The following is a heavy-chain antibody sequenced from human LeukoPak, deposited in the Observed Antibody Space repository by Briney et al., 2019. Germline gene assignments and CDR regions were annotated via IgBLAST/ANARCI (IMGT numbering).Heavy chain of an antibody. V-gene: IGHV4-59*12. J-gene: IGHJ4*02. Sequence: PSETLSLTCTVSEGSISHYFWNWIRQPPGKGLEWIGNINYIGNTNYNPSLKTRVTISIDTSKNQFSLKLSSVTAADTAVYYCASHGIRYQGYSSGWYYFDYWGQGTLVTVSS. D-gene: IGHD6-19*01. CDR1: EGSISHYF. CDR3: ASHGIRYQGYSSGWYYFDY. CDR2: INYIGNT.